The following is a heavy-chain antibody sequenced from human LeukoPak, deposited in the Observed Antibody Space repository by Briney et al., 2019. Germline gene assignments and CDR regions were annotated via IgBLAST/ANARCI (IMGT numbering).Heavy chain of an antibody. V-gene: IGHV4-34*01. D-gene: IGHD3-10*01. CDR1: GVSISSGGYS. Sequence: SSETLSLTCAVSGVSISSGGYSWSWIRQPPGKGLEWIGEINHSGSTNYNPSLKSRVTISVDTSKNQFSLKLSSVTAADTAVYYCARAGYYGSGSYPRASDYWGQGTLVTVSS. CDR3: ARAGYYGSGSYPRASDY. CDR2: INHSGST. J-gene: IGHJ4*02.